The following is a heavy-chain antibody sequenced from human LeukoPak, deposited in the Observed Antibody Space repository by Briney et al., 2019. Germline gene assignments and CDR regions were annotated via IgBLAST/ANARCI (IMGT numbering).Heavy chain of an antibody. J-gene: IGHJ4*02. D-gene: IGHD1-26*01. CDR3: ARGIGGSYYVGYYFDY. CDR1: GYSFTSYY. V-gene: IGHV1-46*01. CDR2: INPSGGST. Sequence: ASVKVSCKASGYSFTSYYMRWVRQAPGQGLEWMGIINPSGGSTSYAQKSQGRVTMTRDTSTSTVYMGLSSLKSEYTAVYYCARGIGGSYYVGYYFDYWGQGTLVTVSS.